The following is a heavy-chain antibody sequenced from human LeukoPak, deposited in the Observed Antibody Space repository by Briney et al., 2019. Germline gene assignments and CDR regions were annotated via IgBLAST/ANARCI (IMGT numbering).Heavy chain of an antibody. CDR3: ARAFGVVIYFDY. D-gene: IGHD3-3*01. CDR1: DTSINTYY. Sequence: PSETLSLTCTVSDTSINTYYWSWIRQPAGKGLEWIGYIYYSGSTNYNPSLKSRVTISVDTSKNQFSLKLSSVTAADTAVYYCARAFGVVIYFDYWGQGTLVTVSS. CDR2: IYYSGST. V-gene: IGHV4-59*08. J-gene: IGHJ4*02.